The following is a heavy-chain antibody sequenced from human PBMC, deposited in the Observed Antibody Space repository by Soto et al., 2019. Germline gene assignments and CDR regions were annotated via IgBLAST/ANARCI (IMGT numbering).Heavy chain of an antibody. D-gene: IGHD3-22*01. CDR3: AREAIIVIAAPEYYFDY. V-gene: IGHV3-66*01. CDR1: GFDVSNTD. CDR2: IYSGGYT. J-gene: IGHJ4*02. Sequence: EVQLVESGGDLVQRGGPLRLSCAASGFDVSNTDMSWVRQAPGKGLEWVSVIYSGGYTNYADSVKGRFIVSRDSPKNTLYLQMDSLRAEDTAVYYCAREAIIVIAAPEYYFDYWGQGTLVTVSS.